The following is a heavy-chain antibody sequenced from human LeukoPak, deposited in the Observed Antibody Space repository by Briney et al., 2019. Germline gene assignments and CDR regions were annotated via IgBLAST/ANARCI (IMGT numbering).Heavy chain of an antibody. Sequence: SETLSLTCTVSGGSISDNSGTYYWSWVRQSAGKGLEWIGRIYPSGSTAYNPSLESRVTISVDTSKNQFSLKLSSVTAADTAVYYCARETAAAGVLAFDIWGQGTMVTVSS. CDR2: IYPSGST. D-gene: IGHD6-13*01. V-gene: IGHV4-61*02. CDR3: ARETAAAGVLAFDI. CDR1: GGSISDNSGTYY. J-gene: IGHJ3*02.